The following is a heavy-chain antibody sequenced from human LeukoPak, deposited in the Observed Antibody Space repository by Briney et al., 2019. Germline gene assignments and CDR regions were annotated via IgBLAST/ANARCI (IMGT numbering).Heavy chain of an antibody. CDR1: GGSISSGGYY. V-gene: IGHV4-31*03. Sequence: SKTLSLTCTVSGGSISSGGYYWSWIRQHPGKGLEWIGYIYYSGSTYYNPSLKSRVTISVDTSKNQFSLKLSSVTAADTAVYYCARDTWELGGFDYWGQGTLVTVSS. J-gene: IGHJ4*02. D-gene: IGHD1-26*01. CDR3: ARDTWELGGFDY. CDR2: IYYSGST.